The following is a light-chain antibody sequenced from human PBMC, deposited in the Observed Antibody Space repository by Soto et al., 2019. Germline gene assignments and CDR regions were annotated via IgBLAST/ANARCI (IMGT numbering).Light chain of an antibody. Sequence: QSALTQPPSASGSPGQSVTISCTGASGGVGYYNYVSWYQQYAGKAPKLILYEVSKRPSGVPVRFSGSKSGDTASLTISGLQAADEADYFCSAYTGSNNFEFGGGTKLTVL. CDR1: SGGVGYYNY. J-gene: IGLJ3*02. CDR2: EVS. CDR3: SAYTGSNNFE. V-gene: IGLV2-8*01.